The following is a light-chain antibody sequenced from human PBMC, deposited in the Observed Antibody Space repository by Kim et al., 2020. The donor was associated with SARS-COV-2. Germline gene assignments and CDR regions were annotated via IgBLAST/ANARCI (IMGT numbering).Light chain of an antibody. V-gene: IGKV3-20*01. CDR1: QSVSSNY. Sequence: EIVLTQSPGTLSLSPGERATLSCRASQSVSSNYLAWYQQKPGQAPRLLIYGAASRATGIPDRFSGSGSGTDFTLTIRRLEPEDFAVYYGQQYGSSPPFTFGQGTKLEI. CDR3: QQYGSSPPFT. CDR2: GAA. J-gene: IGKJ2*01.